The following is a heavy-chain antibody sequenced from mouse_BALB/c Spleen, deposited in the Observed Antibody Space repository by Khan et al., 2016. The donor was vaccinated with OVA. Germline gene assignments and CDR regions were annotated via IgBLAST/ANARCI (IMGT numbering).Heavy chain of an antibody. Sequence: QVQLQQSGAELVRPGVSVKISCKGSGYTFTDYAMHWVKQSHAKSLEWIGVISTYYGDVDYSQKFKGKATMTVDRSSSTAEMELARLTSADSAIYYCARGGKFAYWGQGTLVTVSA. V-gene: IGHV1S137*01. CDR3: ARGGKFAY. CDR2: ISTYYGDV. CDR1: GYTFTDYA. D-gene: IGHD1-1*02. J-gene: IGHJ3*01.